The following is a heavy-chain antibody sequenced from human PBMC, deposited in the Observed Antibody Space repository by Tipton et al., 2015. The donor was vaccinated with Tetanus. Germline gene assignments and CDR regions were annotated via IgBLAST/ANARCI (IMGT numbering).Heavy chain of an antibody. V-gene: IGHV3-7*01. Sequence: SLRLSCAASGFPFMTYWMTWVRQAPGKGLEWVANIKRDGSEQHYVDSVKGRFTISRDNAGNSLYLQMNSLRVEDTAIYYCARGPYHYGDYYFDYWGRGTLVTVSS. CDR2: IKRDGSEQ. CDR3: ARGPYHYGDYYFDY. CDR1: GFPFMTYW. D-gene: IGHD4-17*01. J-gene: IGHJ4*02.